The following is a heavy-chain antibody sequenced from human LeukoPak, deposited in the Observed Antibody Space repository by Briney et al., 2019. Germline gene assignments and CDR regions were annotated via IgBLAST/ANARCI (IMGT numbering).Heavy chain of an antibody. CDR1: GYTFSSYG. Sequence: GGSLRLSCAASGYTFSSYGMHWVRQAPGKGLEWVAVIWYDGSNKYYADSVKGRFTISRDNSKNTLYLQMNSLRAEDTAVYYCARGQLGLHYFDYWGQGTLVTVSS. J-gene: IGHJ4*02. V-gene: IGHV3-33*01. CDR3: ARGQLGLHYFDY. CDR2: IWYDGSNK. D-gene: IGHD6-13*01.